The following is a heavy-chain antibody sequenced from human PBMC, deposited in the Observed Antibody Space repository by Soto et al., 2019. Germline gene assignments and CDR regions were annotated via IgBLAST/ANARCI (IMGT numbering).Heavy chain of an antibody. Sequence: DVQLAESGGGLVQPGGSLRLSCAASGFTFSSFWMSWVRQAPGKGLEWVASIKQDGSEKFYVDSVKGRFTISRDNSKNTLFLQMNSLRPEDTAVYYCAKPKYSSSWYRGGFDCWGQGGLVTVSS. D-gene: IGHD6-13*01. CDR1: GFTFSSFW. V-gene: IGHV3-7*01. CDR2: IKQDGSEK. CDR3: AKPKYSSSWYRGGFDC. J-gene: IGHJ4*02.